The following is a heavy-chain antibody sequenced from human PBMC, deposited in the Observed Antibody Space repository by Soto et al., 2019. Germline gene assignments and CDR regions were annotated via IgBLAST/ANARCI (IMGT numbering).Heavy chain of an antibody. V-gene: IGHV1-3*01. Sequence: ASVKVSCKASGYTFTSYAMHWVRQAPGQRLEWMGRSNAGNGNTKYSQKFQDRVTITADRSTQTVYMELRSLRPEDTALYYCAKSLVFVDHAYMDVWGKGTTVTVSS. D-gene: IGHD2-21*01. CDR2: SNAGNGNT. CDR1: GYTFTSYA. J-gene: IGHJ6*03. CDR3: AKSLVFVDHAYMDV.